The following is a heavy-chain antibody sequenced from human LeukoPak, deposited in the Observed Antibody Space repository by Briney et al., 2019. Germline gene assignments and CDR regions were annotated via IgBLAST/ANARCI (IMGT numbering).Heavy chain of an antibody. CDR2: IYYSGTT. Sequence: TSETLSLTCTVSGGSISSSSYYWGWIRQPPEKGLEWIRSIYYSGTTFYNPSLKSRVTISVDTSKNQFSLKLNSVTAADTAVYYCAPMVAGTNYFDYWGQGTLVTVSS. D-gene: IGHD6-19*01. V-gene: IGHV4-39*01. J-gene: IGHJ4*02. CDR1: GGSISSSSYY. CDR3: APMVAGTNYFDY.